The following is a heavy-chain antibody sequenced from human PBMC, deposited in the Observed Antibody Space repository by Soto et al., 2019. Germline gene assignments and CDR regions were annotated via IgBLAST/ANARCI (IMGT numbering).Heavy chain of an antibody. CDR3: ARGGPTGDQGYYYYMDV. CDR1: GDSVSSNSAA. D-gene: IGHD7-27*01. J-gene: IGHJ6*03. V-gene: IGHV6-1*01. Sequence: KQSQTLSLTCAISGDSVSSNSAAWNWIRQSPSRGLEWLGRTYYRSKWYNDYAVSVKSRITINPDTSKNQFSLQLNSVTPEDTAVYYCARGGPTGDQGYYYYMDVWGKGTTVTVSS. CDR2: TYYRSKWYN.